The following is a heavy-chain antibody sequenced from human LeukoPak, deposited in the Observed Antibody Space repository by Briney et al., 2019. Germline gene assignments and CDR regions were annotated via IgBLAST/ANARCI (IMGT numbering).Heavy chain of an antibody. CDR1: GGSIGSFY. J-gene: IGHJ5*02. V-gene: IGHV4-4*07. CDR2: IYSSGST. Sequence: SETLSLTCTVSGGSIGSFYWSWIRQPAGKGLEWIGRIYSSGSTDYNSSLKSRVTMSVDTSNNRFSLKLSSVTAADSAIYYCVRDLPSFSFGSGNMFDPWGQGTLVTVSS. D-gene: IGHD3-10*01. CDR3: VRDLPSFSFGSGNMFDP.